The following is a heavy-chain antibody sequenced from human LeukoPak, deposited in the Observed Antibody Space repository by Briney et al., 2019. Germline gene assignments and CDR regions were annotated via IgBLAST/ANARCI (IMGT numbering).Heavy chain of an antibody. J-gene: IGHJ4*02. V-gene: IGHV3-49*04. CDR3: TSCSSISCYTFDFDY. D-gene: IGHD2-2*02. CDR2: IRSKAYGGTT. CDR1: GFTFSSYA. Sequence: GGSLRLSCAASGFTFSSYAMSWVRQAPGKGLEWVGFIRSKAYGGTTEYAASVKGRSTISRDDSKSIAYLQMNSLKTEDTAVYYCTSCSSISCYTFDFDYWGQGTLVTVSS.